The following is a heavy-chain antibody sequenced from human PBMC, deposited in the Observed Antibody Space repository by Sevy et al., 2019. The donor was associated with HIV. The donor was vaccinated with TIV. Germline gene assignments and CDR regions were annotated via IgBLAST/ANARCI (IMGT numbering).Heavy chain of an antibody. J-gene: IGHJ3*02. Sequence: GGSLRLSCAASGFTFSSYSMNWVRQAPGKGLEWVSSIGSSSSYIYYADSVKGRFTISRDNAKNSLYLQMNSLRAEDTAVDYCARDQQQKGSYGYDAFDIWGQGTMVTVSS. D-gene: IGHD4-17*01. CDR2: IGSSSSYI. V-gene: IGHV3-21*01. CDR1: GFTFSSYS. CDR3: ARDQQQKGSYGYDAFDI.